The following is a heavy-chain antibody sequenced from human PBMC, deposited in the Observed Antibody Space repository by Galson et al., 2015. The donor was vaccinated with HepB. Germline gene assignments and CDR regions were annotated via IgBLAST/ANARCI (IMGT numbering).Heavy chain of an antibody. J-gene: IGHJ6*02. CDR2: INPNSGGT. CDR3: ARQTTTTVIYHGMDV. V-gene: IGHV1-2*06. Sequence: SVKVSCKASGYTFTGYYMHWVRQAPGQGLEWMGRINPNSGGTDYAQKFQGRVTITRDTSISTAYMELSSLRSDDTAVYYCARQTTTTVIYHGMDVWGHGTTGTV. D-gene: IGHD4-11*01. CDR1: GYTFTGYY.